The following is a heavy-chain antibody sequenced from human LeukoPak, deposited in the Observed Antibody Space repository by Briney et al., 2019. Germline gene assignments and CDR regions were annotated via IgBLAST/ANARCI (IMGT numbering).Heavy chain of an antibody. V-gene: IGHV1-69*06. D-gene: IGHD1-1*01. J-gene: IGHJ3*02. CDR2: IIPIFGTA. CDR3: AREAQRTRAFDI. CDR1: GGTFSSYA. Sequence: ASVKVSCKASGGTFSSYAISWVRQAPGQGLEWMGGIIPIFGTANYAQKFQGRVTITADKSTSTAYMELSSLRSEDTAVYYCAREAQRTRAFDIWGQGTMVTVSS.